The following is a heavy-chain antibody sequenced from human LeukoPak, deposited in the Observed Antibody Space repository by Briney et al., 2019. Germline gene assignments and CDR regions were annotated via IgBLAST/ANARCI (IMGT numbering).Heavy chain of an antibody. CDR2: ISSSSSTI. CDR3: ARSTKRGAFDI. CDR1: GFTFSSYS. J-gene: IGHJ3*02. D-gene: IGHD2-8*01. Sequence: PGGSLRLSCAASGFTFSSYSMNWVRQAPGKGLEWVSYISSSSSTIYYADSVKGRFTISRDNAKNSLYLQMNSLRAEDTAVYYSARSTKRGAFDIWGQGTMVTVSS. V-gene: IGHV3-48*04.